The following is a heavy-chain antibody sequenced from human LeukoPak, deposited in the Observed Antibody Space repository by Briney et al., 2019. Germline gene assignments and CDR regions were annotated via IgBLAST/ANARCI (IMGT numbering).Heavy chain of an antibody. CDR1: GFIFGNYG. V-gene: IGHV3-33*01. CDR2: IWYEGSNK. J-gene: IGHJ4*02. Sequence: GGPLRLSCAACGFIFGNYGMHWVRQAPGKGREGVAVIWYEGSNKYYGDSVKGRITISRDNSKNTVHLQMKSLRAEDTAVYYCARDRVGYCSSTRCFTIEYWGQGTLVTVSS. D-gene: IGHD2-2*01. CDR3: ARDRVGYCSSTRCFTIEY.